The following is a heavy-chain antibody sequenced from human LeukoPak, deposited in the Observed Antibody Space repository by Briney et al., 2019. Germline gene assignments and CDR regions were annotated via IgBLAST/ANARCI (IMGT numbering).Heavy chain of an antibody. CDR3: ARERPDSSGFYPMYFDY. Sequence: SETLSLTCAVSGGSISSYHWSWVRQPPGKGLEWIGYIYHSGSTNYNPSLKRRVTISVDTSKNQFSLKLSSVTAADTAVYYCARERPDSSGFYPMYFDYWGQGTLVTVSS. V-gene: IGHV4-59*01. D-gene: IGHD3-22*01. CDR1: GGSISSYH. CDR2: IYHSGST. J-gene: IGHJ4*02.